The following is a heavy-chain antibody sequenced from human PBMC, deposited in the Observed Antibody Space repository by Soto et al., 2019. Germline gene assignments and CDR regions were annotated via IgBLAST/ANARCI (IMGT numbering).Heavy chain of an antibody. J-gene: IGHJ4*02. CDR1: GFTFSHYP. V-gene: IGHV3-23*01. CDR3: ARRV. Sequence: EVQVSESGGGLVQPGGSLRLSCATSGFTFSHYPMNWVRQAPGKGLEWVSGISAGGDRTYYADSVKGRFTIFRDNSKNSVSLQMNSLRVEDTGVYYCARRVWGQGTLVTVSS. CDR2: ISAGGDRT.